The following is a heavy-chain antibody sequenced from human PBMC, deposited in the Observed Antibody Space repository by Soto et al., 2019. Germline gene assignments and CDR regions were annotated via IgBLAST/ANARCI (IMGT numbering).Heavy chain of an antibody. Sequence: QVQLVQSGTEVKKPGSSVKVSCKATGDTFSFYTINWVRQAPGLGLEWVGRINPIVSMSNYAQKFQGRVSMTADKSTSTAYMELRSLRSDDTAMYFCAASYGSGYRAFDYWGQGALDIVSS. CDR3: AASYGSGYRAFDY. D-gene: IGHD3-10*01. J-gene: IGHJ4*02. CDR2: INPIVSMS. V-gene: IGHV1-69*02. CDR1: GDTFSFYT.